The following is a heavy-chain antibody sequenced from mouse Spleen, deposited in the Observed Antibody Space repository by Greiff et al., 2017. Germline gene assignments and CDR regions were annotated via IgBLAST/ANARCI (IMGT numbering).Heavy chain of an antibody. CDR2: IDPENGDT. Sequence: VQLQQSGAELVRPGASVKLSCTASGFNFKDDYMHWVKQRPEQGLEWIGWIDPENGDTEYASKFQGKATITADTSSNTAYLQLSSLTSEDTAVYYCTTPYYGSSGFAYWGQGTLVTVSA. CDR1: GFNFKDDY. V-gene: IGHV14-4*01. CDR3: TTPYYGSSGFAY. D-gene: IGHD1-1*01. J-gene: IGHJ3*01.